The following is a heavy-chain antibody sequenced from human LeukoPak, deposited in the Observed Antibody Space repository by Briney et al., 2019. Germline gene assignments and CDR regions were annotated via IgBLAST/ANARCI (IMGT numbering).Heavy chain of an antibody. CDR3: ARDDSPQDSGRYFDAFDM. V-gene: IGHV3-11*04. Sequence: GGSLRLSCAASGFTVSDFYMSWIRRAPGKGLEWVSYISSRGTSVYYADSVKGRFTISRDNAENSLYLQMNSLRVEDTAVYYCARDDSPQDSGRYFDAFDMWGQGTMVTVSS. D-gene: IGHD3-10*01. CDR2: ISSRGTSV. J-gene: IGHJ3*02. CDR1: GFTVSDFY.